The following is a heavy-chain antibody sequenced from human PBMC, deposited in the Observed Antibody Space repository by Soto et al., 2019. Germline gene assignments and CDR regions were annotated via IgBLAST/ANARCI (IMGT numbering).Heavy chain of an antibody. D-gene: IGHD5-18*01. CDR1: GYTFTTYA. J-gene: IGHJ4*02. CDR2: INAANGNT. Sequence: ASVKVSCKASGYTFTTYAMHWVRQAPGQRLEWMGWINAANGNTKYSQKFQGRVTITRDTSASTAYMELSSLRTEDTAVYTCARSLMNPAMVTFYYFDYWGQGTLVTVSS. V-gene: IGHV1-3*01. CDR3: ARSLMNPAMVTFYYFDY.